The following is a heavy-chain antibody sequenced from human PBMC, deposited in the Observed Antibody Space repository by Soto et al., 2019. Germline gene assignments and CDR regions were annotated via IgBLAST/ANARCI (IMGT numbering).Heavy chain of an antibody. CDR1: GFSLTASPVG. D-gene: IGHD2-21*02. CDR3: AHRRSSGDWNVGYFAY. J-gene: IGHJ4*02. Sequence: QITLKESGPTLLTPTQTLALTCTFSGFSLTASPVGVVWISQSQGQALVWLALIYWDDDKRDNPSLKSRLTIIKDTPQNQVVLIMTNVDPLDTATYYCAHRRSSGDWNVGYFAYWGQGSLVTVSS. V-gene: IGHV2-5*02. CDR2: IYWDDDK.